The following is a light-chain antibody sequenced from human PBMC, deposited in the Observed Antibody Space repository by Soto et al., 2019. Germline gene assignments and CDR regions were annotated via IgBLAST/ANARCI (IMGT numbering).Light chain of an antibody. CDR1: QSISRW. CDR2: DAS. CDR3: QQYNDEPWT. V-gene: IGKV1-5*01. Sequence: DIQMTQSPSTLSASIGDRVTITCRASQSISRWLDWYQQKPGKAPKLLIYDASSLAGGVPSRFSGSESGTEFTLTISSLQPDDFANYYCQQYNDEPWTFGQGTKVEIK. J-gene: IGKJ1*01.